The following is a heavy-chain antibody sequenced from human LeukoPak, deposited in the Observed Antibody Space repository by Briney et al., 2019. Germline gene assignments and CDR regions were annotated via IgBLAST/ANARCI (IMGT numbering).Heavy chain of an antibody. CDR2: ISSSSSYI. J-gene: IGHJ4*02. CDR3: ARAPVAGEGYFDY. CDR1: GFTFSSYS. D-gene: IGHD6-19*01. Sequence: GGSLRLSCAASGFTFSSYSMNWVRQAPGKGLEWVSYISSSSSYIYYADSVKGRFTLSRDNAKNSLYLQMNSLRAEDTAVYYCARAPVAGEGYFDYWGQGTLVTVST. V-gene: IGHV3-21*01.